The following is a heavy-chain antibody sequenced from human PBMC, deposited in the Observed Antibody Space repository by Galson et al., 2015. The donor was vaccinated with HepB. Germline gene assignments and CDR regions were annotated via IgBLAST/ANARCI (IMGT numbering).Heavy chain of an antibody. Sequence: SLRLSCAASGFTFGNYWMTWVRQAPGKGLEWVANIHQDGSEKYYVDSVRGRFTISRDNAKNSLSLQMNSLRAEDTAVYYCVRGFRYYYGSGSFYAWGQGTLVTVSS. CDR1: GFTFGNYW. J-gene: IGHJ5*02. V-gene: IGHV3-7*03. D-gene: IGHD3-10*01. CDR3: VRGFRYYYGSGSFYA. CDR2: IHQDGSEK.